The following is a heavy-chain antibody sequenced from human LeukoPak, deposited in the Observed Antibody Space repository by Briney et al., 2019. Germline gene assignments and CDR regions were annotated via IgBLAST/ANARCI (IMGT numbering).Heavy chain of an antibody. CDR2: INHSGST. D-gene: IGHD1-26*01. CDR1: GGSFSGYY. V-gene: IGHV4-34*01. Sequence: ASETLSLTCAVYGGSFSGYYWSWIRQPPGKGLEWIGEINHSGSTNYNPSLKSRVTISVDTSKNQFSLKLSSVTAADTAVYYCARVVYSGSYSGVDYWGQGTLVTVSS. J-gene: IGHJ4*02. CDR3: ARVVYSGSYSGVDY.